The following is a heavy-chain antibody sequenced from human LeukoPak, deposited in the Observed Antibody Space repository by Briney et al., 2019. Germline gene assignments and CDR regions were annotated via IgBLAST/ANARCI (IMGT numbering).Heavy chain of an antibody. CDR3: ARGASGYDFWGGYWGAFDI. CDR1: GGSISSYY. D-gene: IGHD3-3*01. CDR2: IYYSGST. Sequence: PSETLSLTCTVSGGSISSYYWSWIRQPPGKGLEWIGYIYYSGSTNYNPSLKSRVTISVDTSKNQFSLKLSSVTAADTAVYYCARGASGYDFWGGYWGAFDIWGQGTMVTVSS. J-gene: IGHJ3*02. V-gene: IGHV4-59*01.